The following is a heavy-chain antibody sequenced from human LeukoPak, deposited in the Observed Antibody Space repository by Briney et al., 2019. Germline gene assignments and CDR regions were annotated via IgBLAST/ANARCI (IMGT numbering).Heavy chain of an antibody. CDR3: ARDGGYGSGTDYYGMDV. D-gene: IGHD3-10*01. CDR2: IYSGGST. V-gene: IGHV3-53*01. J-gene: IGHJ6*02. CDR1: GFTVSSIY. Sequence: GGSLRLSCAASGFTVSSIYMSWVRQAPGKGLEWVSVIYSGGSTYYADSVKGRFTIYRDNSKNTLYLQMNSLRAEETAVYYCARDGGYGSGTDYYGMDVWGQGTTVTVSS.